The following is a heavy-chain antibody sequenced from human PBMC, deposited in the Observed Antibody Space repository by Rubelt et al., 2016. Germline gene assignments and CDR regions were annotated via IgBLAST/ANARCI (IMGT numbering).Heavy chain of an antibody. V-gene: IGHV3-20*04. J-gene: IGHJ4*02. CDR1: GFSFSNYG. Sequence: VQLVESGGGVVQPGRSLRLSCAASGFSFSNYGMHWVRQAPGKGLEWVSGIHWIGGRTGYSDAVKGRFTIFRDNTKKSLYLEMNTLRADDTALYYCARRNDIHHWVDYWGQGTLVTVSS. D-gene: IGHD3-16*01. CDR2: IHWIGGRT. CDR3: ARRNDIHHWVDY.